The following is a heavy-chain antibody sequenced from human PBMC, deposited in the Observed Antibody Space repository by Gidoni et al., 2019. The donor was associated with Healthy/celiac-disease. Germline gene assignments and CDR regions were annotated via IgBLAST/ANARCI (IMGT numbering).Heavy chain of an antibody. V-gene: IGHV4-59*01. J-gene: IGHJ3*02. Sequence: TVSGGYISSYYWSWIRQPPGKGLEWSGDIYYSGSTNYNPSLKSRVTISVDTSQNKFSLTLSSGTAADTAVYYCARGYYDGYNMPDAFDIWGQGTMVTVSS. D-gene: IGHD4-17*01. CDR1: GGYISSYY. CDR2: IYYSGST. CDR3: ARGYYDGYNMPDAFDI.